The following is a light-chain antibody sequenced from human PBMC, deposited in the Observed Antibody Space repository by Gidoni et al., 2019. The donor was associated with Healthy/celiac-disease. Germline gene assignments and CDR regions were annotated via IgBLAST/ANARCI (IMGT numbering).Light chain of an antibody. V-gene: IGKV3-20*01. CDR2: GAS. CDR1: QSVSSSY. J-gene: IGKJ1*01. Sequence: IELTQEPGTLSLSPGERATLSYRASQSVSSSYLAWYQQKPGQAPRLLIYGASSRATGIPDRFSGSVSVTDFTLSISSLEPEDFAVYYCQQYGSSPWTFGPGTKVEIK. CDR3: QQYGSSPWT.